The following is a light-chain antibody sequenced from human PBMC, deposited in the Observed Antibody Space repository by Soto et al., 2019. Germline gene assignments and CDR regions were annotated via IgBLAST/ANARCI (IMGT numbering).Light chain of an antibody. CDR3: QQRSNWPPIT. J-gene: IGKJ5*01. V-gene: IGKV3-11*01. CDR1: QSVSSY. Sequence: EIVLTQSPSTLSLYPGERATLSCRASQSVSSYLAWYQQKPGQAPRLLIYDASNRAPGIPARFSGSGSGTDFTLTISSLEPEDFAVYYCQQRSNWPPITFGQGTRLEIK. CDR2: DAS.